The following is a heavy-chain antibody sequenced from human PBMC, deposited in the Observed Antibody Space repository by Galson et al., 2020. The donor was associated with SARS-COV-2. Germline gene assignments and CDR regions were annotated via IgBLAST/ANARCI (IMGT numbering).Heavy chain of an antibody. V-gene: IGHV1-18*01. J-gene: IGHJ6*02. Sequence: ASVKVSCKASGYTFTSYGISWVRQAPGQGLEWMGWISAYNGNTNYAQKLQGRVTMTTDTSTSTAYMELRSLRSDDTAVYYCLRFGVVPASTPRHSYYYYYYGMDVWGQGTTVTVSS. CDR2: ISAYNGNT. CDR3: LRFGVVPASTPRHSYYYYYYGMDV. D-gene: IGHD2-2*01. CDR1: GYTFTSYG.